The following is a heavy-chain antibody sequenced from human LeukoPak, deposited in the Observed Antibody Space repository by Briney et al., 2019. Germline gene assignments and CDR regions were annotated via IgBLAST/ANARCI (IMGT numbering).Heavy chain of an antibody. CDR1: GFPSPSGLSFNNYA. CDR3: VRVGNYREFDY. V-gene: IGHV3-23*01. CDR2: ISGSGAST. J-gene: IGHJ4*02. D-gene: IGHD1-7*01. Sequence: GGSPRLSCAASGFPSPSGLSFNNYAMAWVRQAPGKGLQWVSGISGSGASTYYSESVKGRFTISRDNSKNTLYLQMGSLRAEDMAVYYCVRVGNYREFDYWGQGTLVTVSS.